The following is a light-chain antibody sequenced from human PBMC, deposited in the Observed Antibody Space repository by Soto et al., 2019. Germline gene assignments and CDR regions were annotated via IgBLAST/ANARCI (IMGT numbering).Light chain of an antibody. J-gene: IGLJ2*01. V-gene: IGLV1-36*01. CDR1: SSNIGNNA. CDR3: AAWDDRLNGPV. Sequence: QSVLTQPPSVSEAPGQRVTISCSGSSSNIGNNAVNWYQHLPGQAPKLLIYYDDLLPSGVSDRFSGSKSGTSASLAISGLQSEDEADYYCAAWDDRLNGPVFGGGTQLTVL. CDR2: YDD.